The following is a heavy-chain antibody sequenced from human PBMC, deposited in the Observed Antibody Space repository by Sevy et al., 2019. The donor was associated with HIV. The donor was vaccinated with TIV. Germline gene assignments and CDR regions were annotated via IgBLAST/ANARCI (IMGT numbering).Heavy chain of an antibody. J-gene: IGHJ6*03. CDR2: IYYNSGGT. CDR3: ARGTAAAAPAHYYGYYMDV. V-gene: IGHV4-59*12. D-gene: IGHD6-13*01. Sequence: SETLSLTCTVSGGSISSYYWSWIRQSPGKGLEWIGDIYYNSGGTNYNPSLKSRVTISVDTSKNQFSLQLSSVTAADTAVYYCARGTAAAAPAHYYGYYMDVWAKGTTVTLS. CDR1: GGSISSYY.